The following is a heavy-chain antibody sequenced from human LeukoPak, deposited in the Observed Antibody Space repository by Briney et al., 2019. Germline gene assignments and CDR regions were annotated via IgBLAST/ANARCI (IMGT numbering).Heavy chain of an antibody. CDR1: NGSFSGYY. CDR2: VNPGGNT. CDR3: ARAAWNDGGGFDP. V-gene: IGHV4-34*01. D-gene: IGHD1-1*01. J-gene: IGHJ5*02. Sequence: PSETLSLTCAVYNGSFSGYYWSWIRQSPGKGLEWIGEVNPGGNTNYNPSLRSRVTISLDTSKNHFSLNLRSVTAADTAVYNCARAAWNDGGGFDPWGQGTLVTVSS.